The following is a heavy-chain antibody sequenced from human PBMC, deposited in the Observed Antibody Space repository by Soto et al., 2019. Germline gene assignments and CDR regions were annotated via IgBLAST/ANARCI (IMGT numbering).Heavy chain of an antibody. V-gene: IGHV3-23*01. CDR1: GFTFSNYA. CDR3: AKDPMTRMYNWFDP. J-gene: IGHJ5*02. CDR2: ISGSGGST. Sequence: GGSLRLSCAASGFTFSNYAISWVRQAPGKGLEWVSSISGSGGSTYYADSVKGRFTISRDNSKNTLYLQMNSLRAEDTAVYYCAKDPMTRMYNWFDPWGQGTLVTVSS.